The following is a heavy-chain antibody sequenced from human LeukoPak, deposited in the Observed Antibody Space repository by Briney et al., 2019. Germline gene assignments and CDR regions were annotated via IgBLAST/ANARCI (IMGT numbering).Heavy chain of an antibody. D-gene: IGHD2-21*02. Sequence: GASVKVSCKASGGTFSSYAISWVRQAPGQGLEWMGGIIPIFGTANYAQKFQGRVTITADESTSTAYMELSSLRSEDTAVYYCASGPGVCGGDCHSFDGWFDPWGQGTLVTVSS. V-gene: IGHV1-69*13. CDR2: IIPIFGTA. CDR1: GGTFSSYA. J-gene: IGHJ5*02. CDR3: ASGPGVCGGDCHSFDGWFDP.